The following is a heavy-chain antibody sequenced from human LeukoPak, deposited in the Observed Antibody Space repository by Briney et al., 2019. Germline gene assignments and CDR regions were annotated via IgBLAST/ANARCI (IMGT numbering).Heavy chain of an antibody. J-gene: IGHJ4*02. CDR3: AREPLYNNGWQRHFDS. D-gene: IGHD6-19*01. CDR2: ISYDGSNK. V-gene: IGHV3-30-3*01. CDR1: GFTFSSYA. Sequence: PGRSLRLSCAASGFTFSSYAVHWVRQAPGKGLEWVAVISYDGSNKYYADSVKGRFTISRDNSKNTLYLQMNSLTAEDTAVYYCAREPLYNNGWQRHFDSWGQGTLVTVSS.